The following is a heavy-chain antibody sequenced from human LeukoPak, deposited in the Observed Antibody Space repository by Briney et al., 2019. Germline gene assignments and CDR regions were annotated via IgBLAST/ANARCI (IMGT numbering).Heavy chain of an antibody. CDR3: AHEKRWLQLDS. CDR2: IYWNDDK. J-gene: IGHJ5*01. CDR1: GFSLSTNGVG. D-gene: IGHD5-24*01. Sequence: SGPTLVKPTQTLTLTCTFSGFSLSTNGVGVDWIRQPPGKAQEWLALIYWNDDKRYSPSLKNRLTITKDTSKNQVVLTMTNMDPADTATYYCAHEKRWLQLDSWGQGTLVTVSS. V-gene: IGHV2-5*01.